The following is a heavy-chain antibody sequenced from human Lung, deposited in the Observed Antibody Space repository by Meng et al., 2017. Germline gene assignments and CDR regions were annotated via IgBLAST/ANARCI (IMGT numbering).Heavy chain of an antibody. V-gene: IGHV4-4*02. Sequence: QGRRQWPGAGLVSPWGTLSFICAVVGCSIPGSTWWSWVRQNPGKGLEWFGEIFHSGSTNYNPPLESRVTISVDKSKNQFSLKVYSVTAADTATYYCARFDISSSGRGDYWGQGILVTVSS. D-gene: IGHD1-26*01. J-gene: IGHJ4*02. CDR2: IFHSGST. CDR3: ARFDISSSGRGDY. CDR1: GCSIPGSTW.